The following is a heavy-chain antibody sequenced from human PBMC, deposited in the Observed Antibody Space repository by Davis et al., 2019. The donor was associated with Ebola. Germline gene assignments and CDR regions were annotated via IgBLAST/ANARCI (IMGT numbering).Heavy chain of an antibody. D-gene: IGHD3-16*01. Sequence: LRLSCAASGFTFSSYEMNWVRQHPGKGLEWIGYISYGGSTYYNPSLKSRVTISVDTSKNQFSLKLSSVTAADTAVYYCASWGREGYWGQGTLVTVSS. CDR3: ASWGREGY. CDR2: ISYGGST. CDR1: GFTFSSYE. V-gene: IGHV4-31*02. J-gene: IGHJ4*02.